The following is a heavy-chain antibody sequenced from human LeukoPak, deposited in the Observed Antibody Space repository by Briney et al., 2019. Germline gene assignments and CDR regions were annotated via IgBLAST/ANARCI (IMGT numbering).Heavy chain of an antibody. Sequence: SETLSLPCTLSGGFLKISLDFCAPIPKPRARGLEWIGSGYFSGSTYCNLSIKSRVTISVETSKNAFDLELNSVTAADAAVYYCAGGLSTAVNLIDNWGQGTLVTVS. D-gene: IGHD4-23*01. V-gene: IGHV4-39*01. CDR2: GYFSGST. CDR3: AGGLSTAVNLIDN. CDR1: GGFLKISLDF. J-gene: IGHJ4*02.